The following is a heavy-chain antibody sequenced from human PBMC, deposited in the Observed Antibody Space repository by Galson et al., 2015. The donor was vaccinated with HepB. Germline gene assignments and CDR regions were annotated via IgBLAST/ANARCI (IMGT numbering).Heavy chain of an antibody. CDR3: ARDQDSYGYSGAFDI. CDR2: ISSSSSYT. J-gene: IGHJ3*02. Sequence: SLRLSCAASGFTFSDYYMSWIRQAPGKGLEWVSHISSSSSYTNYADSVKGRFTISRDNAKNSLYLQMNSLRAEDTAVYYCARDQDSYGYSGAFDIWGRGTMVTVSS. D-gene: IGHD5-18*01. V-gene: IGHV3-11*05. CDR1: GFTFSDYY.